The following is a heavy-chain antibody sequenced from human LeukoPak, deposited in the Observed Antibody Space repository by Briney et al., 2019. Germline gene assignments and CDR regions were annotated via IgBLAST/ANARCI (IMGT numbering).Heavy chain of an antibody. CDR2: INPSGGST. V-gene: IGHV1-46*01. Sequence: ASVKGSCKASGYTFTSYFIHWVRQAPGQGLQWMGIINPSGGSTNYAQKFQGRVTMTRDTSTSTVYMELSSLRSEDTAVYYCARLDYGMGDYWGQGALATVSS. CDR3: ARLDYGMGDY. D-gene: IGHD4-17*01. J-gene: IGHJ4*02. CDR1: GYTFTSYF.